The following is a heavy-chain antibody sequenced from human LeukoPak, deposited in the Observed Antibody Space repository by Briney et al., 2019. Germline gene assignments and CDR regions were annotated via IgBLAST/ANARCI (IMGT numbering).Heavy chain of an antibody. CDR2: IHTSGST. D-gene: IGHD6-6*01. V-gene: IGHV4-4*07. CDR1: GGSISSYY. Sequence: PSETLSLTCTVSGGSISSYYWSWIRQPAGKGLEWIGRIHTSGSTDYNPSLKSRVTMSIDTSKNQFSLKVRSVTAADTAVYCCAREGSATARPFVSNDYWGQGTLVTVSS. J-gene: IGHJ4*02. CDR3: AREGSATARPFVSNDY.